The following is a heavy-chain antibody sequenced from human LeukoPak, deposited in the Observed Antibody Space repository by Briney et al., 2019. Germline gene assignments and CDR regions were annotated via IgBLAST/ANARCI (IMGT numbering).Heavy chain of an antibody. Sequence: GSLILSCAASGLTFSSYAMNWVRQAPGKGLEWVSAISGSGGNTYYADSVKGRFTISRDNSKNTLYLQMNSLRAEDTAVYYCARDHHRRLYDSQARDTFDIWGQGTMVTVSS. CDR1: GLTFSSYA. J-gene: IGHJ3*02. D-gene: IGHD3-22*01. CDR3: ARDHHRRLYDSQARDTFDI. CDR2: ISGSGGNT. V-gene: IGHV3-23*01.